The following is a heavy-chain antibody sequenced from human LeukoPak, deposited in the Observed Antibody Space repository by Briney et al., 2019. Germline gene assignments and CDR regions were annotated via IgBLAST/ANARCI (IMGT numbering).Heavy chain of an antibody. CDR2: INQSGST. CDR3: ARARGAVAIDY. V-gene: IGHV4-34*01. Sequence: PSETLSLTCAVYGESFGGFDWTWIRQPPGKGLEWIGEINQSGSTNYNPSLKSRVTVSADTSKNQFSLKLTSVTAADTAVYYCARARGAVAIDYWGQGTLVTVSS. CDR1: GESFGGFD. J-gene: IGHJ4*02. D-gene: IGHD6-19*01.